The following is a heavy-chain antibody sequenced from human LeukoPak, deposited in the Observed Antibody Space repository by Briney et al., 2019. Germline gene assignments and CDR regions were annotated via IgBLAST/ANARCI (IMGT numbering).Heavy chain of an antibody. CDR3: ERAQRELVPFDY. J-gene: IGHJ4*02. Sequence: ASVTVSCKASGGTFSSYAISWVRQAPGQGLEWMGWISAYNGNTNYAQKLQGRVTMTTDTSTSTAYMELRSLRSDDTAVYYCERAQRELVPFDYWGQGTLVTVSS. CDR1: GGTFSSYA. V-gene: IGHV1-18*01. D-gene: IGHD1-26*01. CDR2: ISAYNGNT.